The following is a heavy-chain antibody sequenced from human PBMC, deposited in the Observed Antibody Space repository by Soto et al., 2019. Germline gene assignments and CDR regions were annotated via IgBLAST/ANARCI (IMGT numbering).Heavy chain of an antibody. Sequence: ASVKVSCKASGYTFTSYAMHWVRQAPGQRLEWMGWINAGNGNTKYSQKFKGRVTITRDTSASTAYVELSSLRSEDTAVYYCARWGPTYYYGSGSETHYGMDVWGQGTTVTVSS. CDR1: GYTFTSYA. CDR3: ARWGPTYYYGSGSETHYGMDV. D-gene: IGHD3-10*01. CDR2: INAGNGNT. J-gene: IGHJ6*02. V-gene: IGHV1-3*01.